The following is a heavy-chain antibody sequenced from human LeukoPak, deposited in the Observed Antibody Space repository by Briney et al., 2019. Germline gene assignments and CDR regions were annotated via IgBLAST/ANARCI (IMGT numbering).Heavy chain of an antibody. CDR1: GFTFSDCY. J-gene: IGHJ4*02. Sequence: GGSLRLSCAASGFTFSDCYMSWIRQAPGKGLEWVSYISSSGSTIYYADSVKGRLTISRDNAKNSLYLQMNSLRAEDTAVYYCARDHSSGYADFDYWGQGTLVTVSS. V-gene: IGHV3-11*01. CDR3: ARDHSSGYADFDY. CDR2: ISSSGSTI. D-gene: IGHD3-22*01.